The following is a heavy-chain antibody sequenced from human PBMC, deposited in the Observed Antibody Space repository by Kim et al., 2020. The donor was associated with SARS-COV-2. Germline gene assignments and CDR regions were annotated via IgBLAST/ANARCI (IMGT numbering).Heavy chain of an antibody. J-gene: IGHJ6*02. Sequence: NPSLKSRVTISVDTSKNQFSLKLGSVTAADTAVYYCARGGIRDYYYGMDVWGQGTTVTVSS. V-gene: IGHV4-59*09. CDR3: ARGGIRDYYYGMDV. D-gene: IGHD3-10*01.